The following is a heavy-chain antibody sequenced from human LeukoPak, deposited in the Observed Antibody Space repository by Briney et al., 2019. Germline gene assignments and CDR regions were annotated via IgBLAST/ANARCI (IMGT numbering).Heavy chain of an antibody. CDR3: ARGYYTSRMDV. CDR2: ISYDGSNK. V-gene: IGHV3-30*04. J-gene: IGHJ6*02. D-gene: IGHD3-3*01. CDR1: GFTFSSYA. Sequence: GGSLRLSCAASGFTFSSYAMHWVRQAPGKGLEWVAVISYDGSNKYYADSVKGRFTISRDNPKNTLYLQMNSLRAEDTAVYYCARGYYTSRMDVWGQGTTVTVSS.